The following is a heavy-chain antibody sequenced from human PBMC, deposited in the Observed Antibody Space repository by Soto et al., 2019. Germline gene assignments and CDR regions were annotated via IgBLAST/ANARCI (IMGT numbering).Heavy chain of an antibody. V-gene: IGHV3-23*01. CDR3: ARRARPDFYYMDV. CDR1: GFTFSSYA. D-gene: IGHD6-6*01. CDR2: ISGNGGST. J-gene: IGHJ6*03. Sequence: GGPLRLSCAASGFTFSSYAMSWVRQAPGKGLEWVSAISGNGGSTYYADSVKGRFTISRDNSKNTVYLQMGSLRAEDMAVYYCARRARPDFYYMDVWGKGTTVTVSS.